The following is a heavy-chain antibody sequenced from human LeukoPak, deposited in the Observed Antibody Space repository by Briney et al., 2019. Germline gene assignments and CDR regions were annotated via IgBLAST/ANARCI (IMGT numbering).Heavy chain of an antibody. CDR3: ARIGAGSSRDY. CDR2: TVSEGST. D-gene: IGHD6-13*01. CDR1: GFPFSNFA. Sequence: GGSLRLSCAASGFPFSNFAMTWVRQAPGKGLGWVASTVSEGSTNYPGTLRGGFTSSRDNPKNSLYLQRDGLSAEDRAVYFCARIGAGSSRDYWGQGALVTVSS. V-gene: IGHV3-21*01. J-gene: IGHJ4*02.